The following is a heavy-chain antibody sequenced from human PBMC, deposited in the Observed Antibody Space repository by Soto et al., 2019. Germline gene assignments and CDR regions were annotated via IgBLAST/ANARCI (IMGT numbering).Heavy chain of an antibody. J-gene: IGHJ6*02. V-gene: IGHV1-8*01. Sequence: ASVKVSCKASGYTFTSYDIHWVRLATGQGSEWMGWMNPKSGNTGYAQKFQGRVTMTRNTSISTAYMELSSLRSEDTAVYYCARGLFYDSRGYSHYYGMDVWGQGTTVTVSS. CDR1: GYTFTSYD. CDR2: MNPKSGNT. CDR3: ARGLFYDSRGYSHYYGMDV. D-gene: IGHD3-22*01.